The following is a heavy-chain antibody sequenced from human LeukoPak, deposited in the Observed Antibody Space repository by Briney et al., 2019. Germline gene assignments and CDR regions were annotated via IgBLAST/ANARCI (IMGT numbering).Heavy chain of an antibody. CDR3: ARDTDYAFDV. Sequence: PGGSLRLSCGASGFTFSSYSFNWVRQARGKGREWVSYISRTTSYADSVKGRFTSSRYNAKSSLYLQMTRLRAEDPAAYYSARDTDYAFDVWGQGTMVTVYS. V-gene: IGHV3-48*01. CDR2: ISRTT. CDR1: GFTFSSYS. J-gene: IGHJ3*01.